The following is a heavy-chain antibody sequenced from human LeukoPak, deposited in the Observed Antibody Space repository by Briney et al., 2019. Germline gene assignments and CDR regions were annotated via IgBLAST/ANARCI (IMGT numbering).Heavy chain of an antibody. CDR1: GYTFTSYG. D-gene: IGHD6-6*01. Sequence: GAPVKVSCKASGYTFTSYGISWVRQAPGQGLEWMGWISAYNGNTNYAQKLQGRVTMTTDTSTSTAYMELRSLRSDDTAVYYCARDVSRSSSSSQNFDYWGQGTLVTVSS. J-gene: IGHJ4*02. CDR3: ARDVSRSSSSSQNFDY. V-gene: IGHV1-18*01. CDR2: ISAYNGNT.